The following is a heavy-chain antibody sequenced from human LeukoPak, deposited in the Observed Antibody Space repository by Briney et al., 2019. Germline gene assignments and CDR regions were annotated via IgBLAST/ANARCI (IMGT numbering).Heavy chain of an antibody. V-gene: IGHV4-59*01. CDR2: IYFRGST. J-gene: IGHJ5*02. Sequence: SETLSLACSFSGDSFSDYYWTWIRRPPGGRLEWIGHIYFRGSTKYNPSLKNRVTISVDTSKKQVYLTLTSVTAADTAVYYCARAMRWTSGPVELGWFDRWGQGTLVTVSS. CDR3: ARAMRWTSGPVELGWFDR. CDR1: GDSFSDYY. D-gene: IGHD1-1*01.